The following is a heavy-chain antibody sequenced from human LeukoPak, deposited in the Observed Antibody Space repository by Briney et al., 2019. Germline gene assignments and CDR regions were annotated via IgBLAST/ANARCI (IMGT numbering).Heavy chain of an antibody. V-gene: IGHV3-23*01. CDR2: ISSSGNT. Sequence: GGSLRLSCAASGFTFSRSAMTWVRQTPGKGLDWVSSISSSGNTYYADSVKGRFTISRDNSKNMLYLQMNSLRAEDTAVYYCVKGRISEDGLDFWGQGTLVAVSS. D-gene: IGHD6-13*01. CDR3: VKGRISEDGLDF. CDR1: GFTFSRSA. J-gene: IGHJ4*02.